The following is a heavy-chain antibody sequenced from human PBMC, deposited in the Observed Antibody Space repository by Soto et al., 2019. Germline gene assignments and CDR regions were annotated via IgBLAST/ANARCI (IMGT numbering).Heavy chain of an antibody. CDR1: GFIFSDHG. CDR3: AKDLTIASRTFDS. D-gene: IGHD6-6*01. CDR2: ISGSVGST. J-gene: IGHJ4*02. Sequence: EVQLLESGGGFVQPGGSLRLSCTASGFIFSDHGMHWVRQAPGKGLEWVASISGSVGSTFYADSVKGRFTISRDNYLNTLDLQLNSLRAEDTTVYYCAKDLTIASRTFDSWGQGALVTVSS. V-gene: IGHV3-23*01.